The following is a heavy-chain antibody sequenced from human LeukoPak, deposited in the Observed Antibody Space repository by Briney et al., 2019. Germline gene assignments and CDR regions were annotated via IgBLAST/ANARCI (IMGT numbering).Heavy chain of an antibody. J-gene: IGHJ5*02. CDR1: IESFSGYH. V-gene: IGHV4-34*01. CDR2: ISESGTI. CDR3: ARGQGVTLIKVGKNWFDP. D-gene: IGHD3-22*01. Sequence: SETLSLTCAVYIESFSGYHWNWIRQIPGKGMEWIGEISESGTININPSLRRRVSLSVDTSKNQFSLGMRSMTAADTGVYYCARGQGVTLIKVGKNWFDPWSQGTPVIVAP.